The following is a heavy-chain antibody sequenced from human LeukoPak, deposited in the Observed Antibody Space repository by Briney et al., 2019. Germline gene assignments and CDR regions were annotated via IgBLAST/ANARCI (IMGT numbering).Heavy chain of an antibody. CDR3: ARARYSSSSPKYYYYYYMDV. J-gene: IGHJ6*03. V-gene: IGHV3-30*04. Sequence: GGSLRLSCAASGFTFSSYAMHWVRQAPGKGLEWVAVISYDGSNKYYADSVKGRFTISRDNAKNSLYLQMNSLRAEDTAVYYCARARYSSSSPKYYYYYYMDVWGKGTTVTISS. D-gene: IGHD6-13*01. CDR1: GFTFSSYA. CDR2: ISYDGSNK.